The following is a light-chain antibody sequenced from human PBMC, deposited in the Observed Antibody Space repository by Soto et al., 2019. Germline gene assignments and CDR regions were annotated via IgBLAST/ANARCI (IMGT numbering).Light chain of an antibody. CDR2: EVS. J-gene: IGLJ1*01. Sequence: QSVLTQPASVSGSPGQSITISCTGTSSDVGGYNYVSWYQQHPGKAPKLMIYEVSNRPSGVSNRFSGSKSGNTASLTISGLQAGDEADYYCGSYTSSNNFVFGSGTKVTVL. CDR3: GSYTSSNNFV. V-gene: IGLV2-14*01. CDR1: SSDVGGYNY.